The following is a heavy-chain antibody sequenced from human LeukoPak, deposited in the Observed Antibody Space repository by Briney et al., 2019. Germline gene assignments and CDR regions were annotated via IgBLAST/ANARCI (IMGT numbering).Heavy chain of an antibody. D-gene: IGHD3-3*01. Sequence: GGSLRLSCAASGFSFNSDWMDWVRQAPGKGLEWVANIKQDGSEKNYVDSVKGRFTISRDNTKNSLYLQMNSLRAEDTAVFYCARDQYDSWSRRGNFDSWGQGTLVIVSS. CDR1: GFSFNSDW. V-gene: IGHV3-7*03. CDR2: IKQDGSEK. J-gene: IGHJ4*02. CDR3: ARDQYDSWSRRGNFDS.